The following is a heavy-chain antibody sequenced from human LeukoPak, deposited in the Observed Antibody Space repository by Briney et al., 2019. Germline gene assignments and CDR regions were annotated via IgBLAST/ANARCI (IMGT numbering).Heavy chain of an antibody. CDR2: ITGSGDTT. D-gene: IGHD6-13*01. J-gene: IGHJ4*02. V-gene: IGHV3-23*01. CDR3: VKDYSTIAAAANPLFDY. CDR1: GFTFSSYA. Sequence: GGSLRLSCAASGFTFSSYAVTWVRQARGKGLEWVSGITGSGDTTFYADSVKGRFTISRDNSKNTLYLQMHSLRAEDTAVYYCVKDYSTIAAAANPLFDYWGQGALVTVSS.